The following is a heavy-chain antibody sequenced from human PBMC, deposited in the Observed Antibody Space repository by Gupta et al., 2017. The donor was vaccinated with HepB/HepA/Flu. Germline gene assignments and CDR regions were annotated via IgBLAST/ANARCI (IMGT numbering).Heavy chain of an antibody. J-gene: IGHJ4*02. CDR2: INPTSGGT. Sequence: QVQLVQSGAEVKKPGASVKVSCKASGYTFTNYYIHWVRQAPGQGLEWMGWINPTSGGTNSAQKCRGRVTMTRDTSISSAYMELTRLTSDDTAIYYCARDSGYPDYWGQGTLVTVSS. V-gene: IGHV1-2*02. D-gene: IGHD2-15*01. CDR1: GYTFTNYY. CDR3: ARDSGYPDY.